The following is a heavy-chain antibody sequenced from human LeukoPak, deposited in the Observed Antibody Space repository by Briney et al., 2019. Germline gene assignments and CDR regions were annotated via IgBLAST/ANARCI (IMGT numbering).Heavy chain of an antibody. J-gene: IGHJ4*02. CDR2: ISSSSSYI. CDR1: GFTFSSYS. Sequence: GGSLRLSCAVSGFTFSSYSMNWVRQAPGKGLEWVSSISSSSSYIYYADSVKGRFTISRDNAKNSLYLQMNSLRAEDTAVYYCARDWDSSGPYYFDYWGQGTLVTVSS. V-gene: IGHV3-21*01. D-gene: IGHD6-19*01. CDR3: ARDWDSSGPYYFDY.